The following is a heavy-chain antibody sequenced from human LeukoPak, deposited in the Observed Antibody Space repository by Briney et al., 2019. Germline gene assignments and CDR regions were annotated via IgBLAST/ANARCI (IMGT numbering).Heavy chain of an antibody. V-gene: IGHV1-69*04. CDR1: GGTFSSYA. CDR3: ARDSRDLGGTNDY. CDR2: IIPILGIA. D-gene: IGHD3-16*01. J-gene: IGHJ4*02. Sequence: SVKVSCKASGGTFSSYAISWVRQAPGQGLEWMGRIIPILGIANYAQKFQGRVTITADESTSTAYMELSSLRSEDTAVYYCARDSRDLGGTNDYWGQGTLVTVSS.